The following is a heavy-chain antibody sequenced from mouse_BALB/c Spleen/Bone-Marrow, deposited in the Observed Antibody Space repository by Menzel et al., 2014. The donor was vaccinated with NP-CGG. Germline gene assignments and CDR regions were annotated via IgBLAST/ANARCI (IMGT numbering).Heavy chain of an antibody. CDR1: GFDFGRYW. Sequence: EVKLMESGGGLVQPGGSLNLACVASGFDFGRYWMSWARQAPGKGLEWIGEINPGSSTINYSPSLKDKFIMPRDNAKNTLYLQMRKVRSEDTALYYCARLGYYGYHDNWGQGTTLTVSS. J-gene: IGHJ2*01. V-gene: IGHV4-2*02. CDR3: ARLGYYGYHDN. CDR2: INPGSSTI. D-gene: IGHD1-2*01.